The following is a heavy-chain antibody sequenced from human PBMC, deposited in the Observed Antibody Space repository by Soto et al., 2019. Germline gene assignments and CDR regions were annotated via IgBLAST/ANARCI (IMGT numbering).Heavy chain of an antibody. CDR2: IYYSGST. J-gene: IGHJ6*02. CDR3: ARLVRTKLGIWGYGDYLDYYYGMEV. CDR1: GGSISSGGYY. D-gene: IGHD4-17*01. V-gene: IGHV4-31*03. Sequence: PSETLSLTCTVSGGSISSGGYYWSWIRQHPGKGLEWIGYIYYSGSTYYNPSLKSRVTISVDTSKNQFSLKLSSVTAADTAVYYCARLVRTKLGIWGYGDYLDYYYGMEVWGQGTTVTVSS.